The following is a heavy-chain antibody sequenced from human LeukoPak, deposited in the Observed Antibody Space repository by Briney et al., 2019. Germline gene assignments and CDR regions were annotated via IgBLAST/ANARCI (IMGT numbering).Heavy chain of an antibody. CDR1: GGSFSGYY. V-gene: IGHV3-23*01. CDR3: AKGSRWLLLRGYFDY. J-gene: IGHJ4*02. CDR2: ISGSGGST. D-gene: IGHD3-22*01. Sequence: ETLSLTCAVYGGSFSGYYWSWVRQAPGKGLEWVSAISGSGGSTYYADSVKGRFTISRDNSKNTLYLQMNSLRAEDTAVYYCAKGSRWLLLRGYFDYWGQGTLVTVSS.